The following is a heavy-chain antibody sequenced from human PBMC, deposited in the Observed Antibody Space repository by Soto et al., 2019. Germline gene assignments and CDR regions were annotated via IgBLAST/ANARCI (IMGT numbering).Heavy chain of an antibody. D-gene: IGHD2-2*01. CDR3: AKISTSHSADWFDP. Sequence: QVQLVESGGGVVQPGRSLRLSCAASGFTFSSYGMHWVRQAPGKGLEWVAVISYDGSNKYYADSVKGRFTISRDNSKNTLYLQMNSLRAEDTAVYYCAKISTSHSADWFDPWGQGTLVTVSS. CDR2: ISYDGSNK. CDR1: GFTFSSYG. J-gene: IGHJ5*02. V-gene: IGHV3-30*18.